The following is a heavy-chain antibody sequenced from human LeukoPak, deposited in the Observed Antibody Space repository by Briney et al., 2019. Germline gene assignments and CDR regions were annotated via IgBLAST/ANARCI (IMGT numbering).Heavy chain of an antibody. V-gene: IGHV3-23*01. Sequence: GGSLRLSCAAPGFTLSSYWMHWVRQAPGKGLEWVSGISGSGGSTYYADSVKGRFTISRDNSKNTLYLQMNSLRAEDTAVYYCAKSFYYNSGSWGIFDYWGQGTLVTVSS. CDR1: GFTLSSYW. D-gene: IGHD3-10*01. CDR3: AKSFYYNSGSWGIFDY. J-gene: IGHJ4*02. CDR2: ISGSGGST.